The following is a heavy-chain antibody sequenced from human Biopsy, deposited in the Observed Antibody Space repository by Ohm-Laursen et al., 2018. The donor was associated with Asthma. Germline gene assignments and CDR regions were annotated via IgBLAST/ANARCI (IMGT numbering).Heavy chain of an antibody. D-gene: IGHD4-23*01. CDR3: ARESGQDSGGTGAFDR. CDR2: ISSDGHNK. V-gene: IGHV3-30*03. Sequence: SLRLSCAASGFVFSQSGMHWVRQAPGKGLEWVALISSDGHNKYYKDSVKGRFTISRDNSKLRLYLDINSLRVEDSAVYYCARESGQDSGGTGAFDRWGQGIMVAVSS. CDR1: GFVFSQSG. J-gene: IGHJ3*02.